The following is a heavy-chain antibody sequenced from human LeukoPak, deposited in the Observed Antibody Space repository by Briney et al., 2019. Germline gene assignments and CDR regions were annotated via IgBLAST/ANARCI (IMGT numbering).Heavy chain of an antibody. J-gene: IGHJ4*02. D-gene: IGHD3-22*01. CDR3: TTERGYYYDSSNYPDY. V-gene: IGHV3-15*01. CDR2: ITSKTDGGTT. Sequence: SWVRQAPGKGLEWVGRITSKTDGGTTDYAAPVKGRFTISRDDSKNTLYLQMNSLKTEDTAVYYCTTERGYYYDSSNYPDYWGQGTLVTVSS.